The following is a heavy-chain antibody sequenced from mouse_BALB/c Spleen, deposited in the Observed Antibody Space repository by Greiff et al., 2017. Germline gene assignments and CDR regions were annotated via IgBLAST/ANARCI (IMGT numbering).Heavy chain of an antibody. Sequence: QVTLKVSGPGLLKPSQTLSLTCSFSGFSLSTYGMGVGWLRQPSGQGLEWLAHIWWDDDKYYNTFLKSQLTISKDTSRNQVFLKSTTVDTADTATYSWARAYGSSFYFDYWGQGTTLTVSS. D-gene: IGHD1-1*01. CDR1: GFSLSTYGMG. CDR2: IWWDDDK. J-gene: IGHJ2*01. CDR3: ARAYGSSFYFDY. V-gene: IGHV8-8*01.